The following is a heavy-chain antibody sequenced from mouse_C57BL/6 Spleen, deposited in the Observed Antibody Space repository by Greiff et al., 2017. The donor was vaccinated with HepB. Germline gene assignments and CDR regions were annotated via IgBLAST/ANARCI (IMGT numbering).Heavy chain of an antibody. CDR3: ARGNEYDARDY. Sequence: VQLQQPGAELVRPGSSVKLSCKASGYTFTSYWMHWVKQRPIQGLEWIGNIDPSDSETHYNQKFKDKATLTVDKSSSTAYMQLSSLTSEDSAVYYGARGNEYDARDYWGQGTSVTVSS. J-gene: IGHJ4*01. V-gene: IGHV1-52*01. CDR1: GYTFTSYW. CDR2: IDPSDSET.